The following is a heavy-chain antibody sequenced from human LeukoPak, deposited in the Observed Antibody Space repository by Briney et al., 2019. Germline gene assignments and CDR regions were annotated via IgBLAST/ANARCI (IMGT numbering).Heavy chain of an antibody. CDR1: GGSISSGGYY. Sequence: SETLSLTCTVSGGSISSGGYYWGWIRQHPGKGLEWIGYIYYIGSPYYNPSLKSRVTISVDTSKNQFSLKLTSVTAADTAVYYCARVSDSSSWYYFDYWGQGTLVTVSS. D-gene: IGHD6-13*01. CDR2: IYYIGSP. V-gene: IGHV4-31*03. CDR3: ARVSDSSSWYYFDY. J-gene: IGHJ4*02.